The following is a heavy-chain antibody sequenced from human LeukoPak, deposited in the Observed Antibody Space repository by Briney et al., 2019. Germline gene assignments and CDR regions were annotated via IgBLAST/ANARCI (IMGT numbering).Heavy chain of an antibody. CDR3: AKAGHAGVRRYYFDY. Sequence: PGGSLRLSCAASGFTFSDYAMAWVRQAPGKGLEWVSGISLSGTSTYYADSVKGRFTISRDNPKNTLFLQMNSLSDADTAVYYCAKAGHAGVRRYYFDYWGQGTLVTVSS. J-gene: IGHJ4*02. CDR1: GFTFSDYA. V-gene: IGHV3-23*01. D-gene: IGHD3-16*02. CDR2: ISLSGTST.